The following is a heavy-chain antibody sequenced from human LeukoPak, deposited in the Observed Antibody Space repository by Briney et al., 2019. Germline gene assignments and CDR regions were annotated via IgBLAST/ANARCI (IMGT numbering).Heavy chain of an antibody. CDR2: ISSSGHTV. D-gene: IGHD3-22*01. CDR1: GFTFRSYE. J-gene: IGHJ4*02. Sequence: PGGSLRLSCAASGFTFRSYEMNWVRQAPGKGLEWVSYISSSGHTVYYADPVKGRFTISRDNGKMSLFLQMDSLRAEDSAVYYCERGYYDSGDYYQAFDYWGQGILVTVSS. V-gene: IGHV3-48*03. CDR3: ERGYYDSGDYYQAFDY.